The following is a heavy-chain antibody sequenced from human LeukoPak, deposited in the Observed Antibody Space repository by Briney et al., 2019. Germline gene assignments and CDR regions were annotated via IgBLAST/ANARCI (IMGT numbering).Heavy chain of an antibody. CDR1: TGSINNHY. V-gene: IGHV4-4*09. CDR2: IHTTGTT. CDR3: VRQMVKLAYGSNWDWYFDL. J-gene: IGHJ2*01. Sequence: SETLSLTCTVSTGSINNHYWSWIRQPPGGGLEWIGYIHTTGTTNYNPSLESRVTISVDTSSDQFSLKLSSVTAADTAVYYCVRQMVKLAYGSNWDWYFDLWGRGTPVTVSP. D-gene: IGHD6-13*01.